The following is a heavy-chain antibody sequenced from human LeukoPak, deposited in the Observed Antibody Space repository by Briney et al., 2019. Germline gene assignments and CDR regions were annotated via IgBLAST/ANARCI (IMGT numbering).Heavy chain of an antibody. CDR2: MNPNSGNT. CDR1: GYTFTSYD. J-gene: IGHJ4*02. Sequence: ASVKVFCKASGYTFTSYDTNWVRQATGQGLEWMGWMNPNSGNTSYSQKSQGRVTMTRTSSISTAYRQLRSLRSEDTAVYYCARVMYGSYGYDCWGQGTLVTVSS. V-gene: IGHV1-8*01. CDR3: ARVMYGSYGYDC. D-gene: IGHD5-18*01.